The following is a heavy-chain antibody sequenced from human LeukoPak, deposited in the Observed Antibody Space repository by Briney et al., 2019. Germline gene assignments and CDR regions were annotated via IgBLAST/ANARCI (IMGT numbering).Heavy chain of an antibody. Sequence: GGSLRLSCAASGFTFSSYAMSWVRQAPGKGLEWVSAISGSGGSTYYADSVKGRFTISRDNSKNTLYLQMNSLRAEDTAVYYCAAVYSSSWSEDYWGQGTLVTVSS. J-gene: IGHJ4*02. V-gene: IGHV3-23*01. CDR3: AAVYSSSWSEDY. CDR1: GFTFSSYA. CDR2: ISGSGGST. D-gene: IGHD6-13*01.